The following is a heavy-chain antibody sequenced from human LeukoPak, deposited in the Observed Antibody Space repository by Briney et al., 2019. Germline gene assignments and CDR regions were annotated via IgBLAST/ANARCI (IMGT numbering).Heavy chain of an antibody. CDR1: GYTFTDSY. CDR3: ARDPGDSNAWFDP. D-gene: IGHD4-11*01. V-gene: IGHV1-2*02. CDR2: INPKTGGT. Sequence: VASVKVSCKSSGYTFTDSYMHWVRQAPGQGLEWMGWINPKTGGTNYAQRFQGRVTMTTDTSTNTAYVELRSVRSDGTAVYYCARDPGDSNAWFDPWGQGTLVTVSS. J-gene: IGHJ5*02.